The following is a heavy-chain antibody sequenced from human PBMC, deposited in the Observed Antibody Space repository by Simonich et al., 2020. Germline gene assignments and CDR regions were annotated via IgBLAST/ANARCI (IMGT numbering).Heavy chain of an antibody. Sequence: EVQLVESGGGLVQPGGSLRLSCAASGFTFSSYWMSWVRQAPGKGLEWVANIKQDGSEKYYGDSVKGRFTISRDNAKNSLYRQMNSLRAEDTAVYYCARDGLGTAYYYYMDVWGKGTTVTVSS. CDR1: GFTFSSYW. J-gene: IGHJ6*03. D-gene: IGHD7-27*01. CDR3: ARDGLGTAYYYYMDV. CDR2: IKQDGSEK. V-gene: IGHV3-7*01.